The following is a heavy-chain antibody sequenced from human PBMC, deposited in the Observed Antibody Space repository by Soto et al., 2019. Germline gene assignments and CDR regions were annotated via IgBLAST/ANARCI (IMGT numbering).Heavy chain of an antibody. Sequence: ASVKVSCKASGYTFTSYGISWVRQAPGQGLEWMGWISAYNGNTNYAQKLQGRVTMTTDTSTRTAYMELMSLRSADTAVYYCARMDRERLLWFGELPGGPDYWGQGTLVTVSS. CDR1: GYTFTSYG. CDR2: ISAYNGNT. CDR3: ARMDRERLLWFGELPGGPDY. J-gene: IGHJ4*02. D-gene: IGHD3-10*01. V-gene: IGHV1-18*01.